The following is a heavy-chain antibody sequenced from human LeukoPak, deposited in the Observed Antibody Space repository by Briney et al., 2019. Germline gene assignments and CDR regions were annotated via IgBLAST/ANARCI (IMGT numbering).Heavy chain of an antibody. CDR1: GNTLTEFP. D-gene: IGHD3-10*01. V-gene: IGHV1-24*01. J-gene: IGHJ3*01. CDR3: TTPKAVHWYGDEIYFSAFDF. Sequence: GASVKVSCKVSGNTLTEFPIHWVRQAPGKGPEWMGGFDPESGKMIYAQKYQDRLTMTEDTSTDTAHMELRSLTSEDTAAIYCTTPKAVHWYGDEIYFSAFDFWGQGTIVIVSS. CDR2: FDPESGKM.